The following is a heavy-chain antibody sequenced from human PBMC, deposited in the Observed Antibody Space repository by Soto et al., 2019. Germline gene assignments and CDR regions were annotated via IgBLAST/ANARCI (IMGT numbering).Heavy chain of an antibody. CDR1: GGSFSGYY. Sequence: SETLSLTCAVYGGSFSGYYWSWIRQPPGKGLEWIGEINHSGSTNYNPSLKSRVTISVDTSKNQFSLKLSSVTAADTAVYYWAVSVIVGNYYFMDVRGKGTTVTVSS. J-gene: IGHJ6*03. D-gene: IGHD1-26*01. CDR2: INHSGST. V-gene: IGHV4-34*01. CDR3: AVSVIVGNYYFMDV.